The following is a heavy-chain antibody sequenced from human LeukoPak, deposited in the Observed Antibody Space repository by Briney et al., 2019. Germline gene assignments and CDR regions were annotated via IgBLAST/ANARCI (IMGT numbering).Heavy chain of an antibody. D-gene: IGHD3-10*01. CDR1: GFPLSTSGVG. CDR3: ARHYGLGSYSPDPHQYYFDY. V-gene: IGHV2-5*02. CDR2: IYWDDDK. Sequence: SGPTLVNPTQTLTLTCTFSGFPLSTSGVGVGWIRQPPGKALEWLALIYWDDDKRYSPSLKSRLTITKDTSKNQVVLTMTNMDPVDTATYYCARHYGLGSYSPDPHQYYFDYWGQGTLVTVSS. J-gene: IGHJ4*02.